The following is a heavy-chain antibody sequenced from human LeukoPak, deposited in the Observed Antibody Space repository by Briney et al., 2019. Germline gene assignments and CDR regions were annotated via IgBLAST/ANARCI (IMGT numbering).Heavy chain of an antibody. CDR1: GGSISSGGYY. V-gene: IGHV4-31*03. D-gene: IGHD3-10*01. CDR2: IYYSGST. CDR3: ARAMWGSGSYYLDY. Sequence: SETLSLTCTVSGGSISSGGYYWSWIRQHPGKGLEWIGYIYYSGSTYYNPSLKSRVTISVDTSKNQFSLKLSSVTAADTAVYYCARAMWGSGSYYLDYWGQGTLVTVSS. J-gene: IGHJ4*02.